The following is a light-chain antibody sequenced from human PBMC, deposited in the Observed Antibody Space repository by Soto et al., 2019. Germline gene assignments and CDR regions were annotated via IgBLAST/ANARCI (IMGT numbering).Light chain of an antibody. V-gene: IGKV1-39*01. Sequence: DIQMTQSPSSLSASVGDRVTISCRANQTIIRYLNWYQQNPGKAPKLLNYAASSLEHGVPSRFSGSGSGTDFTLTISSLQPDDFATDYFQQSYNTLTFGPGTTLDVK. J-gene: IGKJ3*01. CDR2: AAS. CDR3: QQSYNTLT. CDR1: QTIIRY.